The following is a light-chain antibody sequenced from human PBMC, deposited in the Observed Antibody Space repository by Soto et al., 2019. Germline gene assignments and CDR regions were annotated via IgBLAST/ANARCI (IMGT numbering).Light chain of an antibody. J-gene: IGLJ2*01. V-gene: IGLV2-14*01. CDR2: AVS. Sequence: QSALTQPASVSGSPGQSITISCTGTSSDVGGYNYVSWYQQHPGKAPKLMIYAVSNRHSGVSNRFSGSQSGNTASLTISGLQAEDEAYYYLSSNSSRSHVVFSGGTKLTVL. CDR3: SSNSSRSHVV. CDR1: SSDVGGYNY.